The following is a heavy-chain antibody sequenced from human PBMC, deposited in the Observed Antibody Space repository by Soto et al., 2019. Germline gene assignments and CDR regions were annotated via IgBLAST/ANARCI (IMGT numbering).Heavy chain of an antibody. CDR2: INAGNGNT. J-gene: IGHJ6*02. CDR3: ARDLEVGATHYYYYGMDV. V-gene: IGHV1-3*01. CDR1: GYTFTSYA. D-gene: IGHD1-26*01. Sequence: GASVKVSCKASGYTFTSYAMHWVRQAPGQRLEWMGWINAGNGNTKYSQKFQGRVTITRDTSASTAYMELSSLRSEDTAVYYCARDLEVGATHYYYYGMDVWGQGTTVTVSS.